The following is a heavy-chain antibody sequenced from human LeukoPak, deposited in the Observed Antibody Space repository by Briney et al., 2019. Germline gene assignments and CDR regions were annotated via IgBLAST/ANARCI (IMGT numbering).Heavy chain of an antibody. CDR2: IYYSGST. CDR3: AREVRLYYYEH. J-gene: IGHJ1*01. Sequence: SETLSLTCTVSGGSISSYYWSWIRQPPGKGLEWIGYIYYSGSTNYNPSLKSRVTISVDTSKNQFSLKLSSVTAADTAVYYCAREVRLYYYEHWGQGTLVTVSS. CDR1: GGSISSYY. V-gene: IGHV4-59*01. D-gene: IGHD3-10*01.